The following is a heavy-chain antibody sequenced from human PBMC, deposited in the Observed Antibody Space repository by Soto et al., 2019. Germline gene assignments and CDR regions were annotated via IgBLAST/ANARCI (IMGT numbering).Heavy chain of an antibody. CDR1: GGSISSSNW. V-gene: IGHV4-4*02. D-gene: IGHD3-3*01. Sequence: QVQLQESGPGLVKPSGTLSLTCAVSGGSISSSNWWSWVRQPPGKGLEWIGEIYHSGSTNYNPSLNSRVTISVDKSKNQFSLKLSSVTAADTAVYYCASRRVVTQNKKALFGYWGQGTLVTVSS. CDR2: IYHSGST. J-gene: IGHJ4*02. CDR3: ASRRVVTQNKKALFGY.